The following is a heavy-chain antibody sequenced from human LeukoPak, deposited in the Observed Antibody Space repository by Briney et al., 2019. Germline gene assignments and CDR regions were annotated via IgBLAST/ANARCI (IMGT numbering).Heavy chain of an antibody. CDR1: GFTFSDYY. D-gene: IGHD3-22*01. CDR2: ISSSGSTI. Sequence: PGGSLRLSCAASGFTFSDYYMSWIRQAPGKGLEWVSYISSSGSTIYYADSVKGRFTISRDNAKNSLYLQMHSLRAEDTAVYYCARESYYYDSSGYYVYYIDYWGQGTLVTVSS. J-gene: IGHJ4*02. CDR3: ARESYYYDSSGYYVYYIDY. V-gene: IGHV3-11*01.